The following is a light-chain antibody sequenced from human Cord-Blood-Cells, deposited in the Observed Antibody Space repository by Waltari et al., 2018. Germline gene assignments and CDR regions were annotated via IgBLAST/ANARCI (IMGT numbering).Light chain of an antibody. V-gene: IGLV2-14*01. CDR1: SSDVGGYNS. CDR2: EVS. J-gene: IGLJ2*01. Sequence: QSALTQPPSVSGSPGQSITISCTGTSSDVGGYNSASWYQQHPGKAPKLMIYEVSNRPSGVSNRFSGSKSGNTASLTISGLQAEDEADYYCSSYTSSSTVVFGGGTKLTVL. CDR3: SSYTSSSTVV.